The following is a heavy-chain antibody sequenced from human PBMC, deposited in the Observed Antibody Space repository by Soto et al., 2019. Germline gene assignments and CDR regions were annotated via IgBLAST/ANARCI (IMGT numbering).Heavy chain of an antibody. J-gene: IGHJ3*02. D-gene: IGHD1-1*01. CDR1: GFTFDDYA. CDR3: AKGTEAGTDAFDI. CDR2: ISWNSGSI. Sequence: EVQLVESGGGLVQPGRSLRLSCAASGFTFDDYAMHWVRQAPGKGLEWVSGISWNSGSIGYADSVKGRFTISRDNAKNSLYLQMHSLRAEDTALYYCAKGTEAGTDAFDIWGQGTMVTVSS. V-gene: IGHV3-9*01.